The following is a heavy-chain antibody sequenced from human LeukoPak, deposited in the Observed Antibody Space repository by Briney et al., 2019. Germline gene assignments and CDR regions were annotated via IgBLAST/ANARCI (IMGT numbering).Heavy chain of an antibody. CDR1: GFTFSNYE. V-gene: IGHV3-48*03. Sequence: GGSLRLSCAASGFTFSNYEMNWVRQAPGKGLEWVSYISSSGNTIYYADSVKGRFAISRDNAKNSLYLLMNSLRADDTAFYYCARGARGYTQAVWGQGTLVTVSS. CDR3: ARGARGYTQAV. D-gene: IGHD3-16*02. CDR2: ISSSGNTI. J-gene: IGHJ4*02.